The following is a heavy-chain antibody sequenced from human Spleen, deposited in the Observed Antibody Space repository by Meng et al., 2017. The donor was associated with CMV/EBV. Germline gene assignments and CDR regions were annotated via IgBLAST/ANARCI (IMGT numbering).Heavy chain of an antibody. D-gene: IGHD1-26*01. CDR3: AKDSSGSSEGVVDY. V-gene: IGHV3-23*01. J-gene: IGHJ4*02. Sequence: SGFTFSSYAMTWVRQAPGKGVEWVSVISGSGKSTYYADSVKGRFTVSRDNSKKTLYLQMNSLRAEDTAVYYCAKDSSGSSEGVVDYWGQGTLVTVSS. CDR2: ISGSGKST. CDR1: GFTFSSYA.